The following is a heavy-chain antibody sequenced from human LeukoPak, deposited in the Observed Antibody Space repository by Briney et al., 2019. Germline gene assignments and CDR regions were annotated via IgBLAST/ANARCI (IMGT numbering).Heavy chain of an antibody. V-gene: IGHV3-74*01. CDR3: ARSNQADDY. D-gene: IGHD4-11*01. CDR1: GFTFSNYW. Sequence: GGSLRLSCTASGFTFSNYWMHWVRQVPGKGLVWVSRINTGGSSTTYADSVKGRFTISRENAKNTLYLQMNSLRVEDTAVYYCARSNQADDYWGQGTLVTVSS. CDR2: INTGGSST. J-gene: IGHJ4*02.